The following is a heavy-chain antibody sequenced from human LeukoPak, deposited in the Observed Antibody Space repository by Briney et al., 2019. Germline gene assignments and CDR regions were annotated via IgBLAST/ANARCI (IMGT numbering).Heavy chain of an antibody. CDR3: ARDDPYSSNYYMDV. V-gene: IGHV3-48*02. J-gene: IGHJ6*03. CDR2: ISSSSSTI. CDR1: GFTFSSYA. Sequence: GRSLRLSCAASGFTFSSYAMHWVRQAPGKGLEWVSYISSSSSTIYYADSVKGRLTISRDNAKNSLYLQMNSLRDEDTAVYYCARDDPYSSNYYMDVWAKGTTVTVSS. D-gene: IGHD6-19*01.